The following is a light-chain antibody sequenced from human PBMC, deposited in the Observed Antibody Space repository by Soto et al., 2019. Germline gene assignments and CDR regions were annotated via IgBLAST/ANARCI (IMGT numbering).Light chain of an antibody. Sequence: EIVVTQSPATLSVSPVERATLSCRASQSVGNKVAWYQHKPGQTPRLIIYDISTRAAGVPARFSGSGSGTDFTLTISSLEPEDSAVYYCQQRNVWPPVTFGQGTRLE. CDR3: QQRNVWPPVT. J-gene: IGKJ5*01. CDR2: DIS. V-gene: IGKV3-11*01. CDR1: QSVGNK.